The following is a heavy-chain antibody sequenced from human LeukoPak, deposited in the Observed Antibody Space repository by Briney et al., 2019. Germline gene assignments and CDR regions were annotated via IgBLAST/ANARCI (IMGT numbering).Heavy chain of an antibody. CDR2: TYYRSKWYS. J-gene: IGHJ5*01. D-gene: IGHD2-15*01. CDR1: GDSVSTNIAA. V-gene: IGHV6-1*01. CDR3: AREFCGGGICSPNDPFDS. Sequence: SQTLSLTCDISGDSVSTNIAAWNWIRQSPSRGLEWLGRTYYRSKWYSDCELSLKSRISIHADTSKNQVSLQLNSVTPDDTAVYYCAREFCGGGICSPNDPFDSWGQGTLVTVSS.